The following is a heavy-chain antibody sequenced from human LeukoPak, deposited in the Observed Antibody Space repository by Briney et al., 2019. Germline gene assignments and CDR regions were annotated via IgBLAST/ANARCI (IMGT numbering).Heavy chain of an antibody. D-gene: IGHD5-24*01. J-gene: IGHJ4*02. CDR3: ARAAEMATIDY. CDR2: IYYSGST. CDR1: GGSISSYY. V-gene: IGHV4-59*01. Sequence: SETLSLTCTVSGGSISSYYWSWIRQPPGKGLEWIGYIYYSGSTNYNPSLKSRVTISVDPSKNQFSLKLSSVTAADTAVYYCARAAEMATIDYWGQGTLVTVSS.